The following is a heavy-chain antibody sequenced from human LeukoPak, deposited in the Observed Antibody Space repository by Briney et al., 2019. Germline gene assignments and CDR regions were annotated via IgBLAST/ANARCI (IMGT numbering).Heavy chain of an antibody. J-gene: IGHJ4*02. CDR1: GGSISSSSYY. CDR2: IYNSGNT. D-gene: IGHD3-22*01. CDR3: ARERYYYDSSSEGNY. Sequence: SETLSLTCIVSGGSISSSSYYWGWIRQPPGKGLEWIGSIYNSGNTYYNPSLKSRVTISVDTSKNQFSLKLGSVTAADTAVYYCARERYYYDSSSEGNYWGQGTLVTVSS. V-gene: IGHV4-39*01.